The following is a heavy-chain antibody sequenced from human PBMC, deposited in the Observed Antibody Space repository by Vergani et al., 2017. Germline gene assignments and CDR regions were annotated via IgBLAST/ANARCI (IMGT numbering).Heavy chain of an antibody. Sequence: QVQLVQSGAEVKKPGSSVKLSCKASGGTFSSYTISWVRQAPGQGLEWMGRIIPIRGIANYAQKFQGRVTITADKSTSTAYMELSSLRSEDTAVYYCARNVRYCXGGSCYGSAYGMDVWGEGTTVTVSS. CDR2: IIPIRGIA. CDR3: ARNVRYCXGGSCYGSAYGMDV. CDR1: GGTFSSYT. J-gene: IGHJ6*04. V-gene: IGHV1-69*02. D-gene: IGHD2-15*01.